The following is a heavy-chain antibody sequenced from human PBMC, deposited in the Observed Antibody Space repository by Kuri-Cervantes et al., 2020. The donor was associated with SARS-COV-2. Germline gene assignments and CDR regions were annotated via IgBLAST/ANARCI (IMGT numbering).Heavy chain of an antibody. CDR2: ISYDGSNK. J-gene: IGHJ6*02. Sequence: LTCSASGFTFSSYAMHWVRQAPGKGLEWVAVISYDGSNKYYADSVKGRFTSSRDNSKNTLYLQMNSLRAEDTAVYYCAREEWLLSYDYYYYYYGMDVWGQGTTVTVSS. V-gene: IGHV3-30-3*01. CDR3: AREEWLLSYDYYYYYYGMDV. D-gene: IGHD3-3*01. CDR1: GFTFSSYA.